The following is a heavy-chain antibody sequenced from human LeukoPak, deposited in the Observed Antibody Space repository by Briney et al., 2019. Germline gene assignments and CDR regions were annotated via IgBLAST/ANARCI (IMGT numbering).Heavy chain of an antibody. D-gene: IGHD4-11*01. V-gene: IGHV3-48*01. CDR3: ARDWDSNSFDY. Sequence: GGSLRLSCAASGFTFSSYSMNWVRQAPGKGLEWVSYISSSSSTIYYADSVKGRFTISRDNAKNSLYLQMNSLRAEDTAVYYCARDWDSNSFDYRGQGTLVTVSS. CDR1: GFTFSSYS. J-gene: IGHJ4*02. CDR2: ISSSSSTI.